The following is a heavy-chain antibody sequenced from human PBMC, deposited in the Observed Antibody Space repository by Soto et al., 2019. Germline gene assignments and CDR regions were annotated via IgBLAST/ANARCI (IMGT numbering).Heavy chain of an antibody. Sequence: GGSLRLSCAASGFTFSGVAMAWVRQAPGKGLEWVSSITDSGGSTDYADSVKGRFTISRDNSRNTLYLQMNSLRADDTAVYYCAKLYWNPRYFDYWGQGTRVTVSS. CDR3: AKLYWNPRYFDY. D-gene: IGHD1-1*01. J-gene: IGHJ4*02. CDR2: ITDSGGST. CDR1: GFTFSGVA. V-gene: IGHV3-23*01.